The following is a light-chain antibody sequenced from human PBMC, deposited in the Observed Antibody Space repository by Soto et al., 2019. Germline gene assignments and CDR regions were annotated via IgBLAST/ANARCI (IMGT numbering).Light chain of an antibody. CDR1: SANIGSNT. J-gene: IGLJ2*01. Sequence: QSVLTQPPSASGTPGQRVTISWSGSSANIGSNTVYRYQQHTGTAPKLIIYSNNHRPSGVPDRFSGSKSGTSASLAISGLQSEYEADYYCAAWDDSLNGVVFGGGTKLTVL. V-gene: IGLV1-44*01. CDR3: AAWDDSLNGVV. CDR2: SNN.